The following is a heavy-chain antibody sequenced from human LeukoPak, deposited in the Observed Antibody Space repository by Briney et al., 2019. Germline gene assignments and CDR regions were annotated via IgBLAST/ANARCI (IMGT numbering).Heavy chain of an antibody. CDR3: ARWETRNDY. CDR1: GYSFTAYY. J-gene: IGHJ4*02. V-gene: IGHV1-18*04. D-gene: IGHD1-26*01. CDR2: ISPYNGNT. Sequence: GASVKVSCKTSGYSFTAYYIHWVRQAPGQGFEWMGWISPYNGNTNFAQKLQGRVTLTTDTSTSTAYLELRSLRSDDTAVYYCARWETRNDYWGQGTLVTVSS.